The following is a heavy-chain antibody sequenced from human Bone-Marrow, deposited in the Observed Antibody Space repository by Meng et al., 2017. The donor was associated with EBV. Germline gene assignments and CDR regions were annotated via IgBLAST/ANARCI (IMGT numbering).Heavy chain of an antibody. V-gene: IGHV1-3*01. J-gene: IGHJ5*02. D-gene: IGHD3-22*01. CDR1: GYTLRTYA. CDR3: ARDSSGDSRNFDP. Sequence: VQLVQSVVGWKKPGSSSKVSCKASGYTLRTYAISWVRQAPGQRLEWMGWINVGNGDTKYSQKLQGRVTITRDTSASTAYMELRSLRSEDTAVYYCARDSSGDSRNFDPWGQGTLVTVSS. CDR2: INVGNGDT.